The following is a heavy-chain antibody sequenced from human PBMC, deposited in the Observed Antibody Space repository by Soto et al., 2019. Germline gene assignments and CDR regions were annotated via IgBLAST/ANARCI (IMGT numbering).Heavy chain of an antibody. D-gene: IGHD3-10*01. CDR1: GYTFTHYF. V-gene: IGHV1-2*02. Sequence: QVRLVQSGPEVRRPGASVTVSCKASGYTFTHYFIHWVRRAPGQGLAWMGYINPKSGDTHYSQTFRGRVSMTVDTSTDTASVGLSSLKSDDTAVYFCARVPGHKNSRGDFWGQGTPITVSS. CDR2: INPKSGDT. CDR3: ARVPGHKNSRGDF. J-gene: IGHJ4*02.